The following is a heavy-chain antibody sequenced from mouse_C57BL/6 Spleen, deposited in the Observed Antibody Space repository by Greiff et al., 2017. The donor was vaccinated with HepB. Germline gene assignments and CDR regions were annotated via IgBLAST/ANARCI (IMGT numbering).Heavy chain of an antibody. CDR1: GFNIKDYY. D-gene: IGHD1-1*01. Sequence: EVQGVEPGAELVKPGASVKLSCTASGFNIKDYYMHWVKQRTEQGLEWIGRIDPEDGETKYAPKFQGKATITADTSSNTAYLQLSSLTSEDTAVYYCAGHYGSSCWYFDVWGTGTTVTVSS. V-gene: IGHV14-2*01. CDR3: AGHYGSSCWYFDV. CDR2: IDPEDGET. J-gene: IGHJ1*03.